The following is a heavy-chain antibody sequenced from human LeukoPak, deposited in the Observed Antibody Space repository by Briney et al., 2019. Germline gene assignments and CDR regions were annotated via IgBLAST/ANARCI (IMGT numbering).Heavy chain of an antibody. J-gene: IGHJ6*02. CDR1: SGSISSYY. V-gene: IGHV4-59*01. CDR3: ARSFLTNWSGYLYGMDV. CDR2: IYYSGST. D-gene: IGHD3-3*01. Sequence: SETLSLTCTVSSGSISSYYWSWIPQPPGKGLEWIGYIYYSGSTNYNPSLKSRVTISVDTSKNQLSLKLSSVTAADTAVYYCARSFLTNWSGYLYGMDVWGQGTTVTVSS.